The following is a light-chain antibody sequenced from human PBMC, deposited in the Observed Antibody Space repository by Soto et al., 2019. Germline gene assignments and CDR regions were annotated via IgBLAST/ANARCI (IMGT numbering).Light chain of an antibody. CDR3: QQYNTYFRT. Sequence: DIQMTQSPSSLSASVGDRVTITCRASQTISTYLNWYQQKPGKAPRLLIYDASSLLSGVPSRFSGSGSGTDFTLTISSLQPDDFATYYCQQYNTYFRTFGQGTKVDIK. V-gene: IGKV1-39*01. CDR2: DAS. J-gene: IGKJ1*01. CDR1: QTISTY.